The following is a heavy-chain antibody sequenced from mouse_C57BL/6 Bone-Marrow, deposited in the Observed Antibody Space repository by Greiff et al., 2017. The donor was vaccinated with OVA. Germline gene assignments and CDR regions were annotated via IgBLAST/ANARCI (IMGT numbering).Heavy chain of an antibody. D-gene: IGHD3-2*02. Sequence: EVMLVESGGVLVKPGGSLKLSCAASGFTFSSYGMSWVRQTPDKRLEWVATISSGGSYTYYPDSVKGRFTISRDNAKNTLYLQMSSLKSEDTAMYYCARDSSGLDYWGQGTTLTVSS. CDR1: GFTFSSYG. CDR3: ARDSSGLDY. J-gene: IGHJ2*01. CDR2: ISSGGSYT. V-gene: IGHV5-6*02.